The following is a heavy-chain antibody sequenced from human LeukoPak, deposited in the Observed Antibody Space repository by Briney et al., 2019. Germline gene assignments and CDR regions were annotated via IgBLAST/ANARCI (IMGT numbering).Heavy chain of an antibody. CDR2: ISSSSSTI. CDR3: ARTSATTPDDYYYGMDV. D-gene: IGHD1-14*01. Sequence: GGSLRLSCAASGFTFSSYSMNWVHQAPGKGLEWVSYISSSSSTIYYADSVKGRFTISRDNAKNSLYLQMNSLRDEDTAVYYCARTSATTPDDYYYGMDVWGQGTTVTVSS. V-gene: IGHV3-48*02. CDR1: GFTFSSYS. J-gene: IGHJ6*02.